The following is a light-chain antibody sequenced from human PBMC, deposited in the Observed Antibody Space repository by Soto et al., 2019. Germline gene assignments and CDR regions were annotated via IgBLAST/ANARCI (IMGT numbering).Light chain of an antibody. CDR2: GAS. J-gene: IGKJ5*01. Sequence: EIVLTQSPGTLSLSPGERATLSCRASQSVSSSYLAWYQQKPGQAPRLLIYGASSRATGIPARFSGSGSGTDFTLTISSLEPDDFAVYYCQQRSNWQITFGKGTRREIK. CDR3: QQRSNWQIT. CDR1: QSVSSSY. V-gene: IGKV3D-20*02.